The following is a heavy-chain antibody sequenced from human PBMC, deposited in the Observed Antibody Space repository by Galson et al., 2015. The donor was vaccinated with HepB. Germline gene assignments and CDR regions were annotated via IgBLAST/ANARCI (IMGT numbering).Heavy chain of an antibody. CDR3: AGQGDAIGADNDAFDI. J-gene: IGHJ3*02. V-gene: IGHV5-10-1*01. CDR1: GYTFISYW. CDR2: IDPHDSYV. Sequence: QSGAEVKKPGESLRISCKGSGYTFISYWISWVRQMPGKGLEWMGRIDPHDSYVIYSPSFEGHITISSDKSTTTAYLQWSSLKASDTAMYYCAGQGDAIGADNDAFDIWGQGTMVTVSS. D-gene: IGHD6-25*01.